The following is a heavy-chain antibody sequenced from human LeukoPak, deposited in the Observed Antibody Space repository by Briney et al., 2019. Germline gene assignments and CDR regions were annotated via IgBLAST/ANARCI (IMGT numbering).Heavy chain of an antibody. CDR1: GFTFSSYS. CDR2: ISRSSSTI. V-gene: IGHV3-48*02. D-gene: IGHD1-26*01. Sequence: PGGSPRLSCAASGFTFSSYSMNWVRQAPGKGLEWVSYISRSSSTISYADSVKGRSTISRDNAKNSLYLQMNSLRDEDTAVYYCARDSASGSYRHAFDIWGQGTMVTVSS. J-gene: IGHJ3*02. CDR3: ARDSASGSYRHAFDI.